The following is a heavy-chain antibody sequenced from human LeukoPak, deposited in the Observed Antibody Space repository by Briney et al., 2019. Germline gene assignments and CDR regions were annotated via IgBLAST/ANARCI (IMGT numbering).Heavy chain of an antibody. V-gene: IGHV3-23*01. CDR1: GFTFSSYA. Sequence: GGSLRLSCAASGFTFSSYAMSWVRQAPGKGLEWVSAISGRSDSTYYADSVKGRFTISRDNSKNTLYLQMNSLRAEDTAVYYCAKSPYSSSWYGEDWFDPWGQGTLVTVSS. D-gene: IGHD6-13*01. CDR3: AKSPYSSSWYGEDWFDP. CDR2: ISGRSDST. J-gene: IGHJ5*02.